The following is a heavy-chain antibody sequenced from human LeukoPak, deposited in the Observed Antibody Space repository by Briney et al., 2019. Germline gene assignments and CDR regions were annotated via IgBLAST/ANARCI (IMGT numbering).Heavy chain of an antibody. Sequence: GSSVKVSCKASGGTFSSYAISWVRQAPGQGLEWMGRIIPILGIANYAQKFQGRVTITADKSTSTAYMELSSLRSEDTAVYYCAVRDWLPPDYYYGMDVWGQGTTVTVSS. V-gene: IGHV1-69*04. D-gene: IGHD3/OR15-3a*01. CDR1: GGTFSSYA. J-gene: IGHJ6*02. CDR3: AVRDWLPPDYYYGMDV. CDR2: IIPILGIA.